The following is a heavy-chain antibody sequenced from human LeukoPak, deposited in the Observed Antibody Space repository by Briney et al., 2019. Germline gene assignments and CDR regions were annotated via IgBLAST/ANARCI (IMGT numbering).Heavy chain of an antibody. D-gene: IGHD2/OR15-2a*01. CDR3: AREGIVRTYDQ. Sequence: PSETLSLTCTVSGGSIGSYYWYWFRQPPGKELEWIACIYYSGIIYYNPSLKSRVTISLDTSKNQFSLRLSSVTAADTAVYYCAREGIVRTYDQWGQGTLVTVSS. CDR1: GGSIGSYY. J-gene: IGHJ4*02. V-gene: IGHV4-59*12. CDR2: IYYSGII.